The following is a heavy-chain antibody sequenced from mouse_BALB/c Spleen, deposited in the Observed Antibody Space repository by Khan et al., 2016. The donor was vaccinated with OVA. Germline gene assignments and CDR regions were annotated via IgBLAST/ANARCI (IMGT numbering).Heavy chain of an antibody. J-gene: IGHJ3*01. Sequence: QVQLKESGAELARPGASVKMSCKASGYTFTSYTIHWIKKRPGQGLEWIGYINPSNGYTNYNQKFKDKATLTTDKSSTTAYLQLSSLTSDDSAVYNCVRDGGYQRNDGWFAYWGQGTLVTVSA. CDR2: INPSNGYT. D-gene: IGHD2-14*01. V-gene: IGHV1-4*01. CDR3: VRDGGYQRNDGWFAY. CDR1: GYTFTSYT.